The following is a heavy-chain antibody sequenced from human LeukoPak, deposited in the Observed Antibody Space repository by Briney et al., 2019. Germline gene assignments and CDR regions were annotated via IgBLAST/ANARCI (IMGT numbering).Heavy chain of an antibody. V-gene: IGHV1-69*05. CDR1: GGTFSSYA. Sequence: SVKVSCKASGGTFSSYAISWVRQAPGQGLEWMGGIIPVFGTANYAQKFQGRVTITTDESTSTAYMELSSLRSEDTAVYYCARDNGDGSTWRDPYYFDYWGQGTLVTVSS. CDR3: ARDNGDGSTWRDPYYFDY. D-gene: IGHD5-24*01. CDR2: IIPVFGTA. J-gene: IGHJ4*02.